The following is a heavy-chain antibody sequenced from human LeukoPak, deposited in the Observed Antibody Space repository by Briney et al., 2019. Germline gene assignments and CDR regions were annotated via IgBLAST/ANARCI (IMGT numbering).Heavy chain of an antibody. V-gene: IGHV1-8*01. CDR3: ARGRQIRFLEWLPRKPHKNWFDP. J-gene: IGHJ5*02. CDR1: GYTFTSYD. Sequence: ASVKVSCKASGYTFTSYDINWVRQATGQGLEWMGWMNPNSGNTGYAQKFQGRVTMTRNTSISTACMELSSLRSEDTAVYYCARGRQIRFLEWLPRKPHKNWFDPWGQGTLVTVSS. D-gene: IGHD3-3*01. CDR2: MNPNSGNT.